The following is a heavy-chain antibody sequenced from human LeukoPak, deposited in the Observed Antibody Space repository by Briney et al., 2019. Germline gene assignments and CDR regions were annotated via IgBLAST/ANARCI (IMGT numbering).Heavy chain of an antibody. CDR3: ARYPDYGAYWFDP. V-gene: IGHV1-69*05. J-gene: IGHJ5*02. CDR1: GGTFSSYA. D-gene: IGHD4-17*01. CDR2: IIPIFGTA. Sequence: GSSVRVSCKASGGTFSSYAISWVRQAPGQGLEWMGGIIPIFGTANYAQKFQGRVTITTDESTSTAYMELSSLRSEDTAVYYCARYPDYGAYWFDPWGQGTLVTVSS.